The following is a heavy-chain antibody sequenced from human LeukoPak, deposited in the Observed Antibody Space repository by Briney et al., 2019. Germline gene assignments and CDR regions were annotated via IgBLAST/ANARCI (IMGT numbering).Heavy chain of an antibody. V-gene: IGHV4-34*01. CDR1: GGSFSGYY. CDR3: ARGHYGGFIDY. CDR2: INHSGST. D-gene: IGHD4-23*01. Sequence: SETLSLTCAVYGGSFSGYYWSWIRQPPGKGLEWIGEINHSGSTNYNPSLKSRVTISVDTSKNQFSLKLSSVTAADTAVYYCARGHYGGFIDYWGQGTLVTVSS. J-gene: IGHJ4*02.